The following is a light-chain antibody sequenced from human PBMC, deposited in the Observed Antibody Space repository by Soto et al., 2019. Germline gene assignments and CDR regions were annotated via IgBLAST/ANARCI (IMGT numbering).Light chain of an antibody. J-gene: IGKJ2*01. V-gene: IGKV1-39*01. CDR3: QQGYTTPYT. CDR2: GAY. CDR1: QDMIKY. Sequence: DIQMTQSPSSLSASVGDRITITCRASQDMIKYLNWYQQKPGKAPKVLIFGAYTLQSGVPSRFSGSGSGTDFTLTITSLQPEDFATYYCQQGYTTPYTFGQGTKLELK.